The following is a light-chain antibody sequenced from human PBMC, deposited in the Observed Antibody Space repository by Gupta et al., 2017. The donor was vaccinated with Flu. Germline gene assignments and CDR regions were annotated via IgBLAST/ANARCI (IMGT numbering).Light chain of an antibody. CDR2: DSN. CDR3: QSYDINLKGPI. V-gene: IGLV1-40*01. Sequence: QSLLTQPPSLSGAPGPRAPIACTGPTSNIGAGYDVHWYQQFPGSAPKLLIFDSNSRPSGVPDRFSGPRLGTSASLAITGLQAEDEADYYCQSYDINLKGPILGGGTKLTVL. CDR1: TSNIGAGYD. J-gene: IGLJ2*01.